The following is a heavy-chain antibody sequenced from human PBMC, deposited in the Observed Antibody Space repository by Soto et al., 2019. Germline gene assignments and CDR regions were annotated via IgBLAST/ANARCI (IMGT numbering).Heavy chain of an antibody. V-gene: IGHV3-23*01. CDR3: AKDRLAGNFDY. Sequence: EVQVLDSGGGLVQPGGSLRLSCAASGFTFNNYAMNWVRQAPGKGLEWVATISGTGGSTYYADSVKGRFTISRDNSKNPLYFQMNSLRVEDTAVYYCAKDRLAGNFDYWGQGTQVTVSS. CDR1: GFTFNNYA. CDR2: ISGTGGST. J-gene: IGHJ4*02.